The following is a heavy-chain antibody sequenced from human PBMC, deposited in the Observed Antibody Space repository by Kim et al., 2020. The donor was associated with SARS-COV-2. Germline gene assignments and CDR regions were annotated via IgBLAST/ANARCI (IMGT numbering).Heavy chain of an antibody. CDR1: GGFISGFY. Sequence: SETLSLTCTVSGGFISGFYWSWTRQAAGKGLEWIGRIYSSGSSNYNPSLQSRVSMPVDTSKNHFSLELTSVTAADTGVYFCTRDSAIIPFDYWGPGILVTVSS. CDR2: IYSSGSS. CDR3: TRDSAIIPFDY. J-gene: IGHJ4*02. V-gene: IGHV4-4*07.